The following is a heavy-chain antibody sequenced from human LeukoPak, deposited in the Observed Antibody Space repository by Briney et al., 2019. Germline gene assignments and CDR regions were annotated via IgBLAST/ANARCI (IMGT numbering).Heavy chain of an antibody. V-gene: IGHV3-7*03. CDR2: IKHDGSEK. CDR3: ATDRGLR. J-gene: IGHJ6*04. Sequence: GGSLRLSCAASGLTFSDYWLYGVRRAPGRGLEWVANIKHDGSEKYYVDSVKGRSTISRDNAKNSLYLQMNSLRVEDTAVYYCATDRGLRWGKGTTVTVSS. CDR1: GLTFSDYW.